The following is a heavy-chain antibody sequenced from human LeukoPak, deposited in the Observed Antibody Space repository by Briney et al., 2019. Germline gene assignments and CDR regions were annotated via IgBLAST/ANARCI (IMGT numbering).Heavy chain of an antibody. CDR2: IYYSGST. D-gene: IGHD2-15*01. V-gene: IGHV4-61*01. CDR3: AGVGDREVVVAATRGYYYYYMDV. Sequence: PSETLSLTCTVSGDSISSSRYYWSWIRQPPGKGLEWIGYIYYSGSTNYNPSLKSRVTISVDTSKNQFSLKLSSVTAADTAVYYCAGVGDREVVVAATRGYYYYYMDVWGKGTTVTVSS. J-gene: IGHJ6*03. CDR1: GDSISSSRYY.